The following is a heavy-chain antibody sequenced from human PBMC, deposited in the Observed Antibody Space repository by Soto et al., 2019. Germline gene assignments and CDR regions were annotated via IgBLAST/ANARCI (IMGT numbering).Heavy chain of an antibody. D-gene: IGHD2-2*01. CDR2: IYHGGDT. CDR1: GASVSNSNW. CDR3: ARAPSCSSASCYAFDS. Sequence: QVHLQESGPGQVKPSGTLSLTCAVSGASVSNSNWWSWVRQSPEKGLEWNGEIYHGGDTNYNPSLKSRVTISVGESKNQFSLKLTSVTAADTAMYYCARAPSCSSASCYAFDSWGQGTLVTVSS. J-gene: IGHJ4*02. V-gene: IGHV4-4*02.